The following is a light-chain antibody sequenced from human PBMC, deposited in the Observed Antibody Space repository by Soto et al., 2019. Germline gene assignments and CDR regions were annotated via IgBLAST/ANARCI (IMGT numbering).Light chain of an antibody. V-gene: IGKV1-5*01. J-gene: IGKJ1*01. CDR2: DDS. CDR1: QSINIW. Sequence: DIQMTQSPSTLSASVGDRVTITCRASQSINIWLAWYQQKAGKAPKLLIYDDSTLESGVPSRFIGSGSRTEVTRTIRSLQPDDFATYYCQEYNSWRGEWTFGQGTKVQIK. CDR3: QEYNSWRGEWT.